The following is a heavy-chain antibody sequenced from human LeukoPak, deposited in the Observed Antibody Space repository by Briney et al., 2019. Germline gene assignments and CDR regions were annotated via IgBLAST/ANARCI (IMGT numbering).Heavy chain of an antibody. CDR3: GRGDYHGSGSTTD. CDR2: IYTSGST. CDR1: GGSISSGSYY. J-gene: IGHJ4*02. Sequence: SQTLSFICTVSGGSISSGSYYWSWIRQPAGKGLEWIGRIYTSGSTNYNPSLKSRVTISVDTSNNQFSLKLSSVTAADTAVYYCGRGDYHGSGSTTDWGQGTLVTVSS. V-gene: IGHV4-61*02. D-gene: IGHD3-10*01.